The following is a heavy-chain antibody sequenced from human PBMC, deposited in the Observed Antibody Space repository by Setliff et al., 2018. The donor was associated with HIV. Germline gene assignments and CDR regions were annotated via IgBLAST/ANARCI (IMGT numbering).Heavy chain of an antibody. V-gene: IGHV4-59*08. J-gene: IGHJ3*02. CDR1: GGSISSFF. CDR2: ISYSGST. Sequence: SETLSLTCTVSGGSISSFFWSWIRQPPGKGLEWIGHISYSGSTNYNPSLKSRVTISVDTSKNHFSLKLNSVTAADTAVYFCARPTTGVGGGAAFDIWGQGTMVTVSS. D-gene: IGHD2-8*01. CDR3: ARPTTGVGGGAAFDI.